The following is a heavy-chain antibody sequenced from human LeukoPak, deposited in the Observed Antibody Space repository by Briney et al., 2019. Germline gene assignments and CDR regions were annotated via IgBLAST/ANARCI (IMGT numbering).Heavy chain of an antibody. Sequence: SETLSLTCTVSGGSISSYYWSWIRQPAGKGLEWIGRIYTSGSTNYNPSLKSRVTMSVDTSKNQFSLKLSSVTAADTAVYYCARDFSLTRLERPFDCWGQGTLVTVSS. CDR1: GGSISSYY. J-gene: IGHJ4*02. V-gene: IGHV4-4*07. D-gene: IGHD1-1*01. CDR2: IYTSGST. CDR3: ARDFSLTRLERPFDC.